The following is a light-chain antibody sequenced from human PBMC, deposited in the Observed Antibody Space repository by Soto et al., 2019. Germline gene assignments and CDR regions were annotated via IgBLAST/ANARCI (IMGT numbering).Light chain of an antibody. J-gene: IGKJ5*01. CDR2: GAS. V-gene: IGKV3-20*01. CDR3: QQYGSSGT. Sequence: IVMTQSALSLAVTPGQSASIFCRSSESLQHSNGYNYLAWYQQKPGQAPRLLIYGASNRATGIPDRFSGSGSGTDFTLTISRLEPEDFAVYYCQQYGSSGTFGQGTRLEIK. CDR1: ESLQHSNGYNY.